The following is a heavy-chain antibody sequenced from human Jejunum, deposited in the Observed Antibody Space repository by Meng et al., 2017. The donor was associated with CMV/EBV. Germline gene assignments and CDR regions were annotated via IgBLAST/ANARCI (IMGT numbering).Heavy chain of an antibody. CDR2: IYYSGST. Sequence: ISSGGYYWSWIRQHPGKGLEWIGYIYYSGSTYYNPSLKSRVIISLDTSKKQFSLKLSSVTAADTAVYYCARVPVKYDDLWSGYYAFDIWGQGTKVTVSS. CDR1: ISSGGYY. J-gene: IGHJ3*02. D-gene: IGHD3-3*01. V-gene: IGHV4-31*02. CDR3: ARVPVKYDDLWSGYYAFDI.